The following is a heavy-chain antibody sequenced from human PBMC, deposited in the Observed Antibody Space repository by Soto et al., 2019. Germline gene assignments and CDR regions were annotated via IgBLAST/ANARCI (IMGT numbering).Heavy chain of an antibody. V-gene: IGHV4-38-2*01. D-gene: IGHD7-27*01. CDR3: ARGLSGGFDY. Sequence: SETLSLTCAVSSYSISSDYYWGWIRQPPGKGLEWIGSISHSGSAYYNPSLKTRVTMSVDTSKNQFSLKLSSVTAADTALYYCARGLSGGFDYWGQGTLVTVSS. CDR2: ISHSGSA. J-gene: IGHJ4*02. CDR1: SYSISSDYY.